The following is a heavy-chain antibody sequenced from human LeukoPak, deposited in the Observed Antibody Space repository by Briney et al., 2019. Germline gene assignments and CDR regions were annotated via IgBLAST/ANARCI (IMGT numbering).Heavy chain of an antibody. Sequence: GGSLRLSCSASGFTFSRSTMHWVRQAPGKGLEFVPAISNIGYVTYYADSVKGRFTISRDNSKNTLYLQMGSLRPEDTAVFYCVKDLSGSYSFDYWGQGTLVTVSS. V-gene: IGHV3-64D*06. CDR2: ISNIGYVT. CDR3: VKDLSGSYSFDY. D-gene: IGHD1-26*01. CDR1: GFTFSRST. J-gene: IGHJ4*02.